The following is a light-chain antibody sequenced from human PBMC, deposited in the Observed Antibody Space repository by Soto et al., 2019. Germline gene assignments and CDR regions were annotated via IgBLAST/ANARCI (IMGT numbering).Light chain of an antibody. CDR2: EVS. CDR1: SSDVGGYNY. J-gene: IGLJ1*01. CDR3: SSYTSSSTPYV. Sequence: QSVLTQPASVSGSPGHSITISCNGTSSDVGGYNYVSWYQQHPGKDPKLMIYEVSNRPSGVSNRLSGSNSGNTASLTISVLQAEDEVDYYCSSYTSSSTPYVFGTGTKRTVL. V-gene: IGLV2-14*01.